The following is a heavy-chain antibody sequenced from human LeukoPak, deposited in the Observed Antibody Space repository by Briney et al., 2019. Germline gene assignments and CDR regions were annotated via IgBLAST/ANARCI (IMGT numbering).Heavy chain of an antibody. V-gene: IGHV1-69*13. CDR3: ARDRRPLSNYDYYYYGMDV. Sequence: SVKVSCRASGGTFSSYAISWVRQAPGQGLEWMGGIIPIFGTANYAQKFQGRVTITADESTSTAYMELSSLRSEDTAVYYCARDRRPLSNYDYYYYGMDVWGQGTTVTVSS. CDR2: IIPIFGTA. D-gene: IGHD4-11*01. CDR1: GGTFSSYA. J-gene: IGHJ6*02.